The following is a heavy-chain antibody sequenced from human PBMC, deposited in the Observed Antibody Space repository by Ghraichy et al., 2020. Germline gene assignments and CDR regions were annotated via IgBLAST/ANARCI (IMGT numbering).Heavy chain of an antibody. CDR3: AKACLGGSRTGYFDY. CDR1: GFTFSSYA. Sequence: GGSLRLSCAASGFTFSSYAMSWVRQAPGKGLEWVSAISGSGGSTYYADSVKGRFTISRDNSKNTLYLQMNSLRAEDTAVYYCAKACLGGSRTGYFDYWGQGTLVTVSS. V-gene: IGHV3-23*01. CDR2: ISGSGGST. J-gene: IGHJ4*02. D-gene: IGHD1-26*01.